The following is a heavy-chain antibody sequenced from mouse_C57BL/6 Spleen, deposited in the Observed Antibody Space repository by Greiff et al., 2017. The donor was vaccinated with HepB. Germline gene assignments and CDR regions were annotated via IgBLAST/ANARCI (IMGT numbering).Heavy chain of an antibody. D-gene: IGHD1-1*01. CDR2: INYDGSST. V-gene: IGHV5-16*01. CDR3: ARVYGSSYPYYFDY. J-gene: IGHJ2*01. Sequence: EVKVEESEGGLVQPGRSMKLSCTASGFTFSDYYMAWVRQVPEKGLEWVANINYDGSSTYYLDSLKSRFIISRDNAKNILYLQMSSLKSEDTATYYCARVYGSSYPYYFDYWGQGTTLTVSS. CDR1: GFTFSDYY.